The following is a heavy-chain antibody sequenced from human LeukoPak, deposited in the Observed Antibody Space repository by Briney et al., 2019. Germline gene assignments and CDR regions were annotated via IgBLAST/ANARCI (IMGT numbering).Heavy chain of an antibody. Sequence: PSETLSLTCAVYIDSFTNYYWNWIRQAPGKGLEWVSVIYSGGSTFYADSVKGRFIISRDSSKNTLYLQMNSLTAEDTAVYYPVVVITGIHYWGQGTLVTVSS. CDR1: IDSFTNYY. CDR3: VVVITGIHY. CDR2: IYSGGST. D-gene: IGHD3-22*01. V-gene: IGHV3-66*01. J-gene: IGHJ4*02.